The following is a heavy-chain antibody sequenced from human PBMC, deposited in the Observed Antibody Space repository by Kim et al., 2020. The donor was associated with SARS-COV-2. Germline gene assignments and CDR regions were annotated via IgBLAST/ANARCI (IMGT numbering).Heavy chain of an antibody. Sequence: SETLSLTCTVSGGSISSSSYYWGWIRQPPGKGLEWIGSIYYSGSTYYNPSLKSRVTISVDTSKNQFSLKLSSVTAADTAVYYCARPVPATLDAFDIWGQGTMVTVSS. CDR3: ARPVPATLDAFDI. V-gene: IGHV4-39*01. J-gene: IGHJ3*02. D-gene: IGHD2-2*01. CDR1: GGSISSSSYY. CDR2: IYYSGST.